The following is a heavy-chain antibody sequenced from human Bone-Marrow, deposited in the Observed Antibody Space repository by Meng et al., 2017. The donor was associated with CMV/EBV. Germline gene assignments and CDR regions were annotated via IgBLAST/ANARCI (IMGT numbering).Heavy chain of an antibody. Sequence: GESLKISCAASGFTFSSYWMHWVRQAPGKGLVWVSRMNTDGSGTSYADSVKGRFTISRDNAKNTLYLQMNSLRAEDTAVYYCARDAPEYGGNSLSYWGQGTLVTVSS. D-gene: IGHD4-23*01. V-gene: IGHV3-74*01. CDR3: ARDAPEYGGNSLSY. CDR2: MNTDGSGT. CDR1: GFTFSSYW. J-gene: IGHJ4*02.